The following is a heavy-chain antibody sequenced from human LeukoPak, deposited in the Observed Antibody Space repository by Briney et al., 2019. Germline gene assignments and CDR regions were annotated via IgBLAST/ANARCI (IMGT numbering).Heavy chain of an antibody. D-gene: IGHD3-10*01. V-gene: IGHV3-48*03. CDR2: ISSSGTNI. J-gene: IGHJ6*02. Sequence: GGSLRLSCAASGFTFSSSEMNWVRKAPGKGLEWVSHISSSGTNIYYADSVRGRFTISRDNAKNSLDLQMDSLRAEDTAVYYCARDYTMIRGYLDVWGQGTTVTVSS. CDR3: ARDYTMIRGYLDV. CDR1: GFTFSSSE.